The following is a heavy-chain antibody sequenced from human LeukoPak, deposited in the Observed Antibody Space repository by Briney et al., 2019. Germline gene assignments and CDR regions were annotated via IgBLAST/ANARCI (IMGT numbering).Heavy chain of an antibody. CDR1: VYTFTGYY. Sequence: ASVKVSCKASVYTFTGYYMHWVRQAPGQGLEWMGWINPNSGGTNYAQKFQGRVTMTRDTSISTAYMELRSLRSDDTAVYYCARRLSSWSNDYWGQGTLVTVSS. CDR3: ARRLSSWSNDY. D-gene: IGHD6-6*01. V-gene: IGHV1-2*02. CDR2: INPNSGGT. J-gene: IGHJ4*02.